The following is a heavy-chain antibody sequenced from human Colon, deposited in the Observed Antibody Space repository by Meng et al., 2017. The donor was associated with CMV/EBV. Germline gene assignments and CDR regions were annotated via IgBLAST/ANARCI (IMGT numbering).Heavy chain of an antibody. CDR2: FYSIGS. Sequence: GESLKISCAASGFSVSNNYMTWVRQAPGKGLEYVSMFYSIGSYSESVKGRFTIARDNSKNSLYVQMNSLRAEDTAIYYCARELYAGGITATGDSWGQGTLVTVSS. CDR1: GFSVSNNY. J-gene: IGHJ4*02. V-gene: IGHV3-53*01. D-gene: IGHD6-13*01. CDR3: ARELYAGGITATGDS.